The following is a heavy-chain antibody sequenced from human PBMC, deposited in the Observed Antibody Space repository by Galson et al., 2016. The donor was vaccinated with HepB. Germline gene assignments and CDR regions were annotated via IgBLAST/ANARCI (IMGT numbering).Heavy chain of an antibody. D-gene: IGHD1/OR15-1a*01. Sequence: SVKVSCKASGYTFTSYAIHWVRQAPGQRLEWMGWINAGNGNAKYSQKFQGRVTITRDPSASTVYIALSSLRSDDTAVYYCARRRTPISTPEQFDYWGQGTLVTVSS. CDR2: INAGNGNA. CDR3: ARRRTPISTPEQFDY. V-gene: IGHV1-3*01. J-gene: IGHJ4*02. CDR1: GYTFTSYA.